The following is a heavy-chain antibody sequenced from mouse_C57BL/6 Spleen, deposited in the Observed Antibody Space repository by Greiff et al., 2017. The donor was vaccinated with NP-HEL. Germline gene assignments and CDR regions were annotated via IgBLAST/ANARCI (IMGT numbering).Heavy chain of an antibody. CDR2: LYPGDGDT. CDR3: ARGDYGSIYAFLAY. V-gene: IGHV1-82*01. D-gene: IGHD1-1*01. Sequence: QVQLKESGPELVKPGASVKISCKASGYAFSSSWMNWVKQRPGKGLEWIGRLYPGDGDTNYNGKFKGKATLTADKSSSTAYMQLSSLTSEDSAVYFCARGDYGSIYAFLAYWGQGTLVTVSA. J-gene: IGHJ3*01. CDR1: GYAFSSSW.